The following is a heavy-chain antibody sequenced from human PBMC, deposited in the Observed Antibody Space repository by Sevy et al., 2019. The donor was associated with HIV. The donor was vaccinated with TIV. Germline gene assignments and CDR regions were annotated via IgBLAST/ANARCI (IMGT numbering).Heavy chain of an antibody. Sequence: SETLSLTCCVYNGSFSDYYWSWFRQPPGKGLEWIGEINQSGSTTYNPSLKSRVTIAIDASKNQFSLKLNSVTAADTAVYYCARPYRYWGQGSLVTVSS. D-gene: IGHD3-16*02. CDR3: ARPYRY. CDR1: NGSFSDYY. CDR2: INQSGST. V-gene: IGHV4-34*01. J-gene: IGHJ4*02.